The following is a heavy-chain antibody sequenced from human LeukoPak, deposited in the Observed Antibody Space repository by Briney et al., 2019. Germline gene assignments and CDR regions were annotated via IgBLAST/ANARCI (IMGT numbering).Heavy chain of an antibody. D-gene: IGHD3-10*01. V-gene: IGHV3-23*01. CDR2: ISGSGGST. CDR1: GFTFSSYA. Sequence: GGSLRLSCAASGFTFSSYAMSWVRQAPGKGLEWVSAISGSGGSTYYADSVKGRFTISRDNAKNSLYLQMNSLRAEDTAVYYCARESRPMVRGVIITHTFDPWGQGTLVTVSS. CDR3: ARESRPMVRGVIITHTFDP. J-gene: IGHJ5*02.